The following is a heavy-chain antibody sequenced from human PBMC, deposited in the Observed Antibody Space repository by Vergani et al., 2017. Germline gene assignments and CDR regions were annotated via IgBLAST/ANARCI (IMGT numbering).Heavy chain of an antibody. CDR2: IYYSGST. J-gene: IGHJ3*02. D-gene: IGHD3-9*01. V-gene: IGHV4-59*01. Sequence: QVQLQESGPGLVKPSETLSLTCTVSGGSISRYYWSWIRQPPGKGLEWIGYIYYSGSTNYNPSLESRFTIAVDTSKNQFSLKLSSVTAADTAVYYCARGDDILTGPMGGVAFDIWGQGTMVTVSS. CDR3: ARGDDILTGPMGGVAFDI. CDR1: GGSISRYY.